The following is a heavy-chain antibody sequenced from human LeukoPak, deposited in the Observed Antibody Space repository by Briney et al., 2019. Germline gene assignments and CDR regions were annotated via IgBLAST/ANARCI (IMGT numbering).Heavy chain of an antibody. Sequence: PGRSLRLSCAASGFTFSSYGMHWVRQAPGKGLEWVSSISSSSSYIYYADSVKGRFTISRDNAKNSLYLQMNSLRAEDTAVYYCARDLVLTEGAYWGQGTLVTVSS. D-gene: IGHD1-14*01. CDR1: GFTFSSYG. J-gene: IGHJ4*02. CDR2: ISSSSSYI. V-gene: IGHV3-21*01. CDR3: ARDLVLTEGAY.